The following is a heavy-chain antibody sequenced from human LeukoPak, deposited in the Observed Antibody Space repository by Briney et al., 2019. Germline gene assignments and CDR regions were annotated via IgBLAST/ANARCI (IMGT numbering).Heavy chain of an antibody. CDR1: GYTFTSYY. CDR3: ARAPPDGAVGATPYYYYYMDV. V-gene: IGHV1-46*01. D-gene: IGHD1-26*01. J-gene: IGHJ6*03. CDR2: INPSGGST. Sequence: ASVKVSCKASGYTFTSYYMHWVRQAPGQGLEWMGIINPSGGSTSYAQKFQGRVTMTRDTSTSTVYMELSSLRSEDTAVYYCARAPPDGAVGATPYYYYYMDVWGKGTTVTVSS.